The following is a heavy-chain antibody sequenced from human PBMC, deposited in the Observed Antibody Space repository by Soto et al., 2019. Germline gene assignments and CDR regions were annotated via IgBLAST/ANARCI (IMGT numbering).Heavy chain of an antibody. CDR2: ISWNSGSI. V-gene: IGHV3-9*01. CDR3: AKGRGYSYADAFDI. J-gene: IGHJ3*02. CDR1: GFTFDDYA. D-gene: IGHD5-18*01. Sequence: EVQLVESGGGLVQPGRSLRLSCAASGFTFDDYAMHWVRQAPGKGLEWVSGISWNSGSIGYADSVKGRFTISGDNAKNSLYLQMNSLRAEDTALYYCAKGRGYSYADAFDIWGQGTMVTVSS.